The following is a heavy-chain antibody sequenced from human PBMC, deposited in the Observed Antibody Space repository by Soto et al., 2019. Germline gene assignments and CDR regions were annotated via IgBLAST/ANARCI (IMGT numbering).Heavy chain of an antibody. J-gene: IGHJ3*02. CDR2: FDPEDGET. CDR1: GYTLTELS. Sequence: ASVKVSCKVSGYTLTELSMHWVRQAPGKGLEWMGGFDPEDGETIYAQKFQGRVTMTEDTSTDTAYMELSSLRSEDTAVYYCATDDWFAVHREVFDIGGKGTMDPVSS. D-gene: IGHD3-9*01. CDR3: ATDDWFAVHREVFDI. V-gene: IGHV1-24*01.